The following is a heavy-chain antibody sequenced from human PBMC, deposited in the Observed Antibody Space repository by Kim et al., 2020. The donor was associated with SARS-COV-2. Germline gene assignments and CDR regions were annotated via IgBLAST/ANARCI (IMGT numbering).Heavy chain of an antibody. Sequence: DGSTTPYGDSVKGRFTISRDNAQNTLYLQMNSLRAEDTAVYYCARGDYYSYWGQGTLVTVSS. J-gene: IGHJ4*02. V-gene: IGHV3-74*01. CDR2: DGSTT. CDR3: ARGDYYSY. D-gene: IGHD3-22*01.